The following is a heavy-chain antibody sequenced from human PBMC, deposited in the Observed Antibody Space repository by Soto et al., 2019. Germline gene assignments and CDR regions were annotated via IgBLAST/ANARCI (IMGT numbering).Heavy chain of an antibody. J-gene: IGHJ4*02. CDR3: ARDPRTPQDLAAAGTSHFDY. CDR1: GFTFSSYG. V-gene: IGHV3-33*01. D-gene: IGHD6-13*01. Sequence: GGSLRLSCAASGFTFSSYGMHWVRQAPGKGLEWVAVIWYDGSNKYYADSVKGRFTISRDNSKNTLYLQMNSLRAEDTAVYYCARDPRTPQDLAAAGTSHFDYWGQGTLVTVSS. CDR2: IWYDGSNK.